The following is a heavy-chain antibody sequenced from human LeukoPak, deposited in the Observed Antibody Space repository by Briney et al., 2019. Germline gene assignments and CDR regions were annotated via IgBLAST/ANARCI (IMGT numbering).Heavy chain of an antibody. J-gene: IGHJ4*01. CDR2: MSGSGETT. D-gene: IGHD3-16*01. CDR1: GFPFSNYA. V-gene: IGHV3-23*01. Sequence: PGGSLRLSCAASGFPFSNYAMSWVRQAPGKGLEWVSTMSGSGETTYFADSVKGRFTISRDNSKNTLYLQMNSLRAEDTAVYYCATEALRPYPAFDSWGHGTLVTVSS. CDR3: ATEALRPYPAFDS.